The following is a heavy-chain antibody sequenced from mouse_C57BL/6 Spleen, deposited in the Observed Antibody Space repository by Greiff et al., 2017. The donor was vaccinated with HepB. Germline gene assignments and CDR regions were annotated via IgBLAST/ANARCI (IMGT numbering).Heavy chain of an antibody. CDR2: IRLKSDNYAT. V-gene: IGHV6-3*01. CDR1: GFTFSNYW. D-gene: IGHD4-1*01. J-gene: IGHJ2*01. CDR3: TLNWEGDY. Sequence: EVHLVESGGGLVQPGGSMKLSCVASGFTFSNYWMNWVRQSPEKGLEWVAQIRLKSDNYATHYAESVKGRFTISRDDSKSSVYLQMNNLRAEDTGIYYCTLNWEGDYWGQGTTLTVSS.